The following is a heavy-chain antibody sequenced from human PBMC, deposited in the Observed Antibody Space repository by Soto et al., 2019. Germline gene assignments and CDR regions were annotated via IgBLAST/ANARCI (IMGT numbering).Heavy chain of an antibody. D-gene: IGHD5-12*01. CDR3: ARHVVATIPYYYYYMDV. Sequence: SETLSLTCTVSGGSISSYYWSWIRQPPGKGLEWIGYIYYSGSTNYNPSLKSRVTISVDTSKNQFSLKLSSVTAADTAVYYCARHVVATIPYYYYYMDVWGKGTTVTVSS. CDR2: IYYSGST. J-gene: IGHJ6*03. CDR1: GGSISSYY. V-gene: IGHV4-59*08.